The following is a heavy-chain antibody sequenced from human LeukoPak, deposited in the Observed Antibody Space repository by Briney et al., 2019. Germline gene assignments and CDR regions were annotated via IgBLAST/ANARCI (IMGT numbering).Heavy chain of an antibody. CDR1: GFTFSSYS. V-gene: IGHV3-21*01. Sequence: PGGSLRLSCAASGFTFSSYSMNWVRQAPGKGLEWVSSISSSSSYIYYADSVKGRFTISRDNAKHSLYLQMNSLRAEDTAVYYCARAVNYYDSSGYQYWGQGTLVTVSS. CDR2: ISSSSSYI. CDR3: ARAVNYYDSSGYQY. J-gene: IGHJ4*02. D-gene: IGHD3-22*01.